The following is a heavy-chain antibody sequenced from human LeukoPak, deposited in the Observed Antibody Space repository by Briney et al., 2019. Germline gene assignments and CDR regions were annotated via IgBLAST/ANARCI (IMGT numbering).Heavy chain of an antibody. Sequence: GASVKVSCKASGDTFTGYYIHLVRQAPGQGLEWMGWSNPTSGDTNYVQKFQGRVTMTRDTSINTTYMELNTLRSDDTAVYYCAKDNRYYYDTSGLRGIDYWGQGTLVTVSS. D-gene: IGHD3-22*01. CDR1: GDTFTGYY. J-gene: IGHJ4*02. CDR3: AKDNRYYYDTSGLRGIDY. CDR2: SNPTSGDT. V-gene: IGHV1-2*02.